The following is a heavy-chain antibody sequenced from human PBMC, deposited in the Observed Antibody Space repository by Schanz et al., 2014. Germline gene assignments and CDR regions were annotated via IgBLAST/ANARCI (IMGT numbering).Heavy chain of an antibody. CDR3: AKDIGGAVAAPVYDS. CDR2: IWYDGNNK. V-gene: IGHV3-33*03. D-gene: IGHD2-15*01. CDR1: GFTFSSYG. Sequence: QVQLVESGGGVVQPGRSLRLSCAASGFTFSSYGMHWVRQAPGKGLEWVAVIWYDGNNKFYADSVKGRFTISRDNAKNTLYLQMSSLRADDTALYYCAKDIGGAVAAPVYDSWGQGTLVTVSS. J-gene: IGHJ4*02.